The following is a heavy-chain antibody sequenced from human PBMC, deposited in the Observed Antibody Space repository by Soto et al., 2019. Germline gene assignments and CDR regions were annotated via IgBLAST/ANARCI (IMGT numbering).Heavy chain of an antibody. V-gene: IGHV4-59*01. CDR2: IYYSGST. Sequence: SVTLPLTCTVSGGTISSYYWSWIRQPPGKGLEWIGYIYYSGSTNYNPPIKSRITISVDTSKNQFSLKLSSVTAADTAVYYCARANYDYVWGSPNYYYYGMDVWGQGTTVTVSS. D-gene: IGHD3-16*01. J-gene: IGHJ6*02. CDR1: GGTISSYY. CDR3: ARANYDYVWGSPNYYYYGMDV.